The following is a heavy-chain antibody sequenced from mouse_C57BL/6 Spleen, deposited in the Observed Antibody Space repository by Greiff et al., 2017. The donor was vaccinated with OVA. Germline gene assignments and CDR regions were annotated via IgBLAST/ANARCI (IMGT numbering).Heavy chain of an antibody. Sequence: VQLQESGAELVKPGASVKLSCKASGYTFTSYWMHWVKQRPGQGLEWIGMLPPNSGSTNYNEKFKSKATLTVDKSSSTAYMQLSSLTSEDSAVYYCARYYGSSYLWYFDVWGTGTTVTVSS. CDR1: GYTFTSYW. D-gene: IGHD1-1*01. J-gene: IGHJ1*03. CDR3: ARYYGSSYLWYFDV. V-gene: IGHV1-64*01. CDR2: LPPNSGST.